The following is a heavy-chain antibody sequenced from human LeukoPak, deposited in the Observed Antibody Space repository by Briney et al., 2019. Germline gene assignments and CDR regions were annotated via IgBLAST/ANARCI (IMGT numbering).Heavy chain of an antibody. CDR1: GFTFSSYA. J-gene: IGHJ4*02. V-gene: IGHV3-23*01. D-gene: IGHD5-18*01. CDR3: ANGLRRWIQLWLPAGY. Sequence: RGSLRLSCAASGFTFSSYAMSWVRQAPGKGLEWVSAISGSGGSTYYADSVKGRFTISRDNSKNTLYLQMNSLRAEDTAVYYCANGLRRWIQLWLPAGYWGQGTLVTVSS. CDR2: ISGSGGST.